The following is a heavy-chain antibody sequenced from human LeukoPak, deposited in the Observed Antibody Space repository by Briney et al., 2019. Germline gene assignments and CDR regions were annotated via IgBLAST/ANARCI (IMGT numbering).Heavy chain of an antibody. V-gene: IGHV4-59*01. CDR2: IHYSGSI. CDR3: ARVGSYAFDI. J-gene: IGHJ3*02. Sequence: SETLSLTCTVSGGSIGSYYWSWIRQPPGRGLEWIGYIHYSGSINSNPSLKSRVTISVDTSKNQFSLRLSSVTAADTAVYCCARVGSYAFDIWGQGTMVTVSS. CDR1: GGSIGSYY.